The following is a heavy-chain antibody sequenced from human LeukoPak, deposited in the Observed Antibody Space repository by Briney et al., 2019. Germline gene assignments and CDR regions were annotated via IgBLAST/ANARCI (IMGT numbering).Heavy chain of an antibody. CDR1: GGSISSSSYY. CDR3: ARRRQQLVLAYFDY. Sequence: SETLSLTCTVSGGSISSSSYYWGWIRQPPGKGLEWIGSIYYSGSTYYNPSLKSRVTISVDTSKNQFSLKLSSVTAADTAVYYCARRRQQLVLAYFDYWGQGTLVTVSS. CDR2: IYYSGST. D-gene: IGHD6-13*01. V-gene: IGHV4-39*01. J-gene: IGHJ4*02.